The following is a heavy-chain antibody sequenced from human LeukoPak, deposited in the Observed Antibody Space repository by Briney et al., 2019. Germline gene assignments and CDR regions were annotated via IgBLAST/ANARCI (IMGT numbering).Heavy chain of an antibody. V-gene: IGHV4-30-4*01. CDR1: GGLISRIEYY. CDR2: IYHTGTT. Sequence: PSETLSLTCTVSGGLISRIEYYWSWIRQSPVKGLEWLGHIYHTGTTLYSPHLNNRLTVSVDSSRNQFSLTLNSVTAADTAVYYWASVSVWELATHPGGSFDYWGRGILVTVSS. J-gene: IGHJ4*02. CDR3: ASVSVWELATHPGGSFDY. D-gene: IGHD1-26*01.